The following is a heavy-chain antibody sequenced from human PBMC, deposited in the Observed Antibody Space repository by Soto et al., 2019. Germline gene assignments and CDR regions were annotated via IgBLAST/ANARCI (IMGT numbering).Heavy chain of an antibody. D-gene: IGHD3-10*01. V-gene: IGHV1-2*02. J-gene: IGHJ4*02. CDR1: GYPFTTYY. Sequence: ASVKVCCEVSGYPFTTYYIHRVRQAPGQGLEWMGWIDPRSGGTVYEQKFQGRVTMTRDTSISTVYMDLSGLTSDDTALYYCATDDYGIFPYWGQGSLVTVSS. CDR3: ATDDYGIFPY. CDR2: IDPRSGGT.